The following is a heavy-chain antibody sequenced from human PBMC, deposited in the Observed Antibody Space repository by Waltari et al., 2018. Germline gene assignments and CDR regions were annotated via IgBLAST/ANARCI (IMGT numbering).Heavy chain of an antibody. D-gene: IGHD6-25*01. CDR2: IIPFLGIA. CDR1: GGTFSSYT. CDR3: ARESRGDGPERDFDY. V-gene: IGHV1-69*08. Sequence: QVQLVQSGAEVKKPGSSVKVSCKASGGTFSSYTISWVRQAPGQGLEWMGRIIPFLGIANYAQKFQGRVTITADKSTSTAYMELSSLRSEDTAVYYCARESRGDGPERDFDYWGQGTLVTVSS. J-gene: IGHJ4*02.